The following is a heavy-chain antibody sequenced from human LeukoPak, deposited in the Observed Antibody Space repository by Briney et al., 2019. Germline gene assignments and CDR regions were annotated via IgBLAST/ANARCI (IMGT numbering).Heavy chain of an antibody. J-gene: IGHJ5*02. CDR2: ISAYNGNT. CDR1: GYTFTSYG. D-gene: IGHD2-2*02. CDR3: ARVGGYCSSTSCYMFDP. V-gene: IGHV1-18*01. Sequence: ASVKVSCKASGYTFTSYGISWVRQAPGQGLEWMGWISAYNGNTNYAQKLQGRVTMTTDTSTSTACMELRSLRSDDTAVYYCARVGGYCSSTSCYMFDPWGQGTLVTVSS.